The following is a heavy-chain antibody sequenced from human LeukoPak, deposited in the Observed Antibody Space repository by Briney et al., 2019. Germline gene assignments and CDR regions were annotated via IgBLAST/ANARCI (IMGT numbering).Heavy chain of an antibody. Sequence: GGSLRLSCAASGFIFSFYCMHWVRQAPGKGPMWVSRICPDGTGISYADSVKARFTTSRDNSKNTLYLQMNSLRAEDTAVYYCAKESLRSLEWLPPPYDYWGQGTLVTVSS. D-gene: IGHD3-3*01. J-gene: IGHJ4*02. CDR2: ICPDGTGI. V-gene: IGHV3-74*01. CDR3: AKESLRSLEWLPPPYDY. CDR1: GFIFSFYC.